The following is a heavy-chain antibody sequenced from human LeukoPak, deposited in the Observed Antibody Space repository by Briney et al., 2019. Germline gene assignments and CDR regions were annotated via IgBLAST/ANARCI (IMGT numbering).Heavy chain of an antibody. V-gene: IGHV1-2*02. CDR2: INPNSGGT. CDR3: ARGSSVAVQDIVVVVAATPYYYMDV. CDR1: GYTFTGYY. J-gene: IGHJ6*03. D-gene: IGHD2-15*01. Sequence: ASVKVSCKASGYTFTGYYMHWVRQAPGQGLEWMGWINPNSGGTSYAQRFQGRVTMTRDTSISTAYMELSSLRSDDTAMYYCARGSSVAVQDIVVVVAATPYYYMDVWGKGTTVTVSS.